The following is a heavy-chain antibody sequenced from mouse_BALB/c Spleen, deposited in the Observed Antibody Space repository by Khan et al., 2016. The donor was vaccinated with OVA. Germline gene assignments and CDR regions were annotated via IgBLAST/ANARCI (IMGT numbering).Heavy chain of an antibody. Sequence: EVQLQESGPDLVKPSQSLSLTCTVTGYSITSGYAWNWIRQFPGNKLEWMGYISYSDVTNYNPSLKSRISITRDTSKNEFFLQLNSVTTEDTATYYCARGNYYGHYFDYWGQGTTLTVSS. V-gene: IGHV3-2*02. CDR1: GYSITSGYA. J-gene: IGHJ2*01. CDR2: ISYSDVT. D-gene: IGHD1-1*01. CDR3: ARGNYYGHYFDY.